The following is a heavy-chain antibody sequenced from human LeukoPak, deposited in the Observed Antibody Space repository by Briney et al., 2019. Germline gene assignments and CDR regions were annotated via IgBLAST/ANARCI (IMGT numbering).Heavy chain of an antibody. CDR2: MYTGGSA. V-gene: IGHV3-66*01. Sequence: GGSLRLSCAASGFTVSSNYMSWVRQAPGKGLEWVSVMYTGGSANYADSVKGRFTISRDNSKNTLYLQMSSLRVEDTAVYYCARDIGSAWYNAFDMWGQGTMVTVS. D-gene: IGHD6-13*01. CDR1: GFTVSSNY. CDR3: ARDIGSAWYNAFDM. J-gene: IGHJ3*02.